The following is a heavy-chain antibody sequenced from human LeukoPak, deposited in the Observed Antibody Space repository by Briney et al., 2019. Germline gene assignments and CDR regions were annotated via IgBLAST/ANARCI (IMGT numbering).Heavy chain of an antibody. CDR3: ARATYDSSGYYEIFDY. Sequence: ASVKVSCKASGYTFTSYGISWVRQAPGQGLEWMGWISAYNGNTNYAQKLQGRVTMTTDTSTSTAYVELRSLRSDDTAVYYCARATYDSSGYYEIFDYWGQGTLVTVSS. CDR2: ISAYNGNT. J-gene: IGHJ4*02. V-gene: IGHV1-18*01. D-gene: IGHD3-22*01. CDR1: GYTFTSYG.